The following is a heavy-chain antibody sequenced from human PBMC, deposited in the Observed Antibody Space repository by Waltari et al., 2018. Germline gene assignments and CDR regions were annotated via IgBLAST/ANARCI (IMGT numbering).Heavy chain of an antibody. V-gene: IGHV3-33*01. J-gene: IGHJ4*02. CDR2: IWHDGSNE. Sequence: QVQLVESGGGVVQHGRSLRLACAAPGFTFSSFGMHWVRQAPGKGLEWVAVIWHDGSNEYYVDSVKGRFTISRDNSKNTLYLQMNSLRAEDSAVYYCASQSTTLFDYWGQGTLVTVSS. CDR1: GFTFSSFG. D-gene: IGHD2-15*01. CDR3: ASQSTTLFDY.